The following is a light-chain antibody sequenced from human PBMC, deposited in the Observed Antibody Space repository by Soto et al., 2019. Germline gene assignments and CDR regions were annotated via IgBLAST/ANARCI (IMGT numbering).Light chain of an antibody. Sequence: DIVMTQSPDALAVSLGESATINCRSSQSVVYSSNNKNYLAWYQQKPGQAPKLLLYWASTRASGVPDRFRGSGSGTDFTLTISSLQAEDVAVYYCQQYNSAPQTFGQGTKVDIK. CDR2: WAS. V-gene: IGKV4-1*01. CDR1: QSVVYSSNNKNY. J-gene: IGKJ1*01. CDR3: QQYNSAPQT.